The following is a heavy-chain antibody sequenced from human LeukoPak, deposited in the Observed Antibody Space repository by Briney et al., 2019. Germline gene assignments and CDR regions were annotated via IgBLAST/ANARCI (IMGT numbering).Heavy chain of an antibody. J-gene: IGHJ5*02. D-gene: IGHD6-13*01. CDR3: ARERRSSTNWFDP. V-gene: IGHV3-74*01. CDR1: GFTFSSYW. Sequence: GGSLRLSCAASGFTFSSYWMHWVRHAPGKGLVWVSRINSDGSSTSYADSVKGRFTISRDNAKNTLCLQMNSLRAEDTAVYYCARERRSSTNWFDPWGQGTLVTVSS. CDR2: INSDGSST.